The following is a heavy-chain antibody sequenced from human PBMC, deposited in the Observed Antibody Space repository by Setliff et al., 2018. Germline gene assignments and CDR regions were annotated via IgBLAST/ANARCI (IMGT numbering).Heavy chain of an antibody. CDR3: ARGPSPTVTPSRLIYFYHMDV. V-gene: IGHV1-69*10. Sequence: SVKVSCKASGDPFNAYGVSWVRQAPGQGLEWMGAIIPVLGMTDYAQKFQRRLTITADQSTTTVYMELSSLRFDDTALYYCARGPSPTVTPSRLIYFYHMDVWGTGTTVTVSS. CDR2: IIPVLGMT. J-gene: IGHJ6*03. CDR1: GDPFNAYG. D-gene: IGHD4-17*01.